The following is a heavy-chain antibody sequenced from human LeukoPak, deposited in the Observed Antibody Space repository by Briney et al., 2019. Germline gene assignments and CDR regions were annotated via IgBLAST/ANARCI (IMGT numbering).Heavy chain of an antibody. D-gene: IGHD2-15*01. CDR1: GYTLTSYG. J-gene: IGHJ4*02. Sequence: ASVKVSCKASGYTLTSYGISRVRQAPGQGLEWMGWISAYNGNTNYAQKLQGRVTMTTDTSTSTAYMELRSLRSDDTALYYFARIVLYWSGGSCYLLDNWGQGTLVTVSS. CDR3: ARIVLYWSGGSCYLLDN. V-gene: IGHV1-18*01. CDR2: ISAYNGNT.